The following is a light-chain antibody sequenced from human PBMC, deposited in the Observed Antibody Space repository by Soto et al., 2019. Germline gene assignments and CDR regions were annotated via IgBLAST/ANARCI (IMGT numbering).Light chain of an antibody. V-gene: IGLV2-14*01. CDR2: DVS. Sequence: QSALTQPASVSGSPGQSITISCTGTSSDIGRHNYVSWYQQHPGKAPKLMIYDVSSRPSGVSNRFSGSKSGNTASLTISGLQAEDEADYYCSSYTSSNTLVFGGRTKVTVL. CDR1: SSDIGRHNY. CDR3: SSYTSSNTLV. J-gene: IGLJ2*01.